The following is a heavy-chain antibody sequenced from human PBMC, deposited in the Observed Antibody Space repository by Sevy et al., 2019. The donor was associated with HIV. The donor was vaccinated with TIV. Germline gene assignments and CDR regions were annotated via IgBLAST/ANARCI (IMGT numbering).Heavy chain of an antibody. CDR2: IYPGDSDA. CDR1: GDIFPTYW. D-gene: IGHD2-2*02. Sequence: GESLKISCRGSGDIFPTYWIGWVRQKPGKGLEGMGIIYPGDSDAKYSPSFQGQVIIPVDKSISTAYLQWSSLKASDTAIYYCARLIKDCSGDTCYTRHGFDIWGQGTMVTVSS. V-gene: IGHV5-51*01. J-gene: IGHJ3*02. CDR3: ARLIKDCSGDTCYTRHGFDI.